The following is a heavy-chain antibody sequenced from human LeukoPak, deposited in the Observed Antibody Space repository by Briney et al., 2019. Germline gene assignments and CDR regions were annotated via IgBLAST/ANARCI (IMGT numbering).Heavy chain of an antibody. CDR2: IYYSGST. CDR3: GGGGSYFGAFDI. D-gene: IGHD1-26*01. J-gene: IGHJ3*02. CDR1: GGSISSGDYY. Sequence: SQTLSLTCTVSGGSISSGDYYWSWIRQPPGKGLEWIGYIYYSGSTYYNPSLKSRVTISVDTSKNQFSLKLSSVTAADTAVYYCGGGGSYFGAFDIWGQGTMVTVSS. V-gene: IGHV4-30-4*01.